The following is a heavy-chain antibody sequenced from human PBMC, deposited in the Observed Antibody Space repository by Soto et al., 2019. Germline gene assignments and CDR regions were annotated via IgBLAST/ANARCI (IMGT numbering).Heavy chain of an antibody. V-gene: IGHV3-7*04. CDR3: ARARASCYGSDY. D-gene: IGHD2-2*01. J-gene: IGHJ4*02. CDR1: GFNFNSHW. CDR2: IKEDGSET. Sequence: GGSLRLSCAASGFNFNSHWMNWVRQAPGKGLEWVANIKEDGSETNYVHSVKGRFTVSRDDGKNSLYLQMDSLRVEDTAVYYCARARASCYGSDYWGPGTLVTVSS.